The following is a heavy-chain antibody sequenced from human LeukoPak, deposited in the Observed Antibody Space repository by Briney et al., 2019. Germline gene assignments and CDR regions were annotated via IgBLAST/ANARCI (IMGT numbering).Heavy chain of an antibody. CDR2: ISFDGSNK. Sequence: TGGSLRLSCAASGFTFSSYAMHWVRQAPGKGLEWVAVISFDGSNKYYADSVKGRFTISRDNSKNTLYLQMNSLRPEDTAVYYCARDDQLVNFDYWGQGTLVTVSS. CDR1: GFTFSSYA. J-gene: IGHJ4*02. D-gene: IGHD6-13*01. V-gene: IGHV3-30-3*01. CDR3: ARDDQLVNFDY.